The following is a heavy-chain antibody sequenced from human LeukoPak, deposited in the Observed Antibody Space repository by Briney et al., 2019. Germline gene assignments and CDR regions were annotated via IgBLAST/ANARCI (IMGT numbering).Heavy chain of an antibody. CDR2: INWNGGST. CDR3: ARGFGTPKYYYDSSGYYWGTNFDY. Sequence: GGSLRLSCAASGFTVSSNYMSWVRQAPGKGLEWVSGINWNGGSTGYADSVKGRFTISRDNAKNSLYLQMNSLRAEDTALYYCARGFGTPKYYYDSSGYYWGTNFDYWGQGTLVTVSS. J-gene: IGHJ4*02. CDR1: GFTVSSNY. D-gene: IGHD3-22*01. V-gene: IGHV3-20*04.